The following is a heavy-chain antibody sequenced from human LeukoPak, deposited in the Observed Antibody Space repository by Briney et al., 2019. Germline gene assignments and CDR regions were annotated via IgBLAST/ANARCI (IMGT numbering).Heavy chain of an antibody. V-gene: IGHV3-53*01. CDR1: GFTVSANY. CDR2: IYSGGST. D-gene: IGHD1-14*01. Sequence: PGGSLRLSCAAPGFTVSANYRSGFPQAPGKGLDGVSVIYSGGSTYYADSVKGRFTISRDNSKNTLYLQMNSLRAEDTAVYYCVGIQGDYWGQGTLVTVSS. CDR3: VGIQGDY. J-gene: IGHJ4*02.